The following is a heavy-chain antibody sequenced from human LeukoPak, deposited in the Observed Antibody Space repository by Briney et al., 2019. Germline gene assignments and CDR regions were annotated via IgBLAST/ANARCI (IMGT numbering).Heavy chain of an antibody. V-gene: IGHV3-30*02. CDR3: ARRGPRGELGLEAYGMDV. D-gene: IGHD7-27*01. CDR1: GFTFSSYG. Sequence: GGSLRLSCAASGFTFSSYGMHWVRQAPGKGLEWVAFIRYDGSNKYYADSVKGRFTISRDNSKNTLYLQMNSLRAEDTAVYYCARRGPRGELGLEAYGMDVWGQGTTVTVSS. CDR2: IRYDGSNK. J-gene: IGHJ6*02.